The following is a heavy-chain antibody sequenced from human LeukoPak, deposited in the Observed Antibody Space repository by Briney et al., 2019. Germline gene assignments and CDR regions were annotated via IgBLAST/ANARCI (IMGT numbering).Heavy chain of an antibody. CDR2: INHSGST. CDR1: GGSFSGYY. Sequence: SETLSLTCAVYGGSFSGYYWSWIRQPPGKGLEWIGEINHSGSTHYNPSLQSRVTISADRSKNQSSLKLSSVTAADTAVYYCARLWSTHCSGGTCPHQPNYWGQGTLVTVSS. V-gene: IGHV4-34*01. D-gene: IGHD2-15*01. CDR3: ARLWSTHCSGGTCPHQPNY. J-gene: IGHJ4*02.